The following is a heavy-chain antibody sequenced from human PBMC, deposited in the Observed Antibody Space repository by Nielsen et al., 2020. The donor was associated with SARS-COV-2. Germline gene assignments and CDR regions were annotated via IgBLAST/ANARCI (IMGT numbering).Heavy chain of an antibody. CDR3: ARSVEMATSDAFDI. CDR1: GGSISSSSYY. J-gene: IGHJ3*02. CDR2: IYYSGST. V-gene: IGHV4-39*01. Sequence: SETLSLTCTVSGGSISSSSYYWGWIRQPPGKGLEWIGSIYYSGSTYYNPSLKSRVTISVDTSKNQLSLKLSSVTAADTAVYYCARSVEMATSDAFDIWGQGTMVTVSS. D-gene: IGHD5-24*01.